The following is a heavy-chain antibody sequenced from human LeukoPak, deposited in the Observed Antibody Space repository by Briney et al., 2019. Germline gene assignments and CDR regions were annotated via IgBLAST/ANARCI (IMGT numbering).Heavy chain of an antibody. D-gene: IGHD5-18*01. CDR2: IIPIFGTA. Sequence: SVKVSCKASGGTFSSYAISWVRQAPGQGLEWMGGIIPIFGTANYAQKFQGRVTITTDESTSIAYMELSSLRSEDTAVYYCARDFRGDTAMVYFDYWGQGTPVTVSS. J-gene: IGHJ4*02. CDR3: ARDFRGDTAMVYFDY. CDR1: GGTFSSYA. V-gene: IGHV1-69*05.